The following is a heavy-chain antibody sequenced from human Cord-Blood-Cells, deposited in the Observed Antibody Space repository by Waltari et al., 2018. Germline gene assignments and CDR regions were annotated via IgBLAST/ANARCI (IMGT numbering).Heavy chain of an antibody. Sequence: QLVQSGAEVKQPGSWVKVSCKASGGTFSSYALSWVRQSPGQGLEWMVGIIPIFCTANYAQKLQGRVTITADESTSTAYIELSSLRSEDTAVYYCARDALPYGSGSYMDVWGQGTTVTVSS. V-gene: IGHV1-69*01. CDR3: ARDALPYGSGSYMDV. J-gene: IGHJ6*02. CDR2: IIPIFCTA. CDR1: GGTFSSYA. D-gene: IGHD3-10*01.